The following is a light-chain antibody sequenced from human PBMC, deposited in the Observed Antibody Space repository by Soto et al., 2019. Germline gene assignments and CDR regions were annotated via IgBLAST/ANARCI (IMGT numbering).Light chain of an antibody. Sequence: EIVMTQSPVTLSVSPGERATLSCRASQTVTTDLAWYQQKPGQAPRLVIHGASTRATDFPARFSGSGSGTEFTLNISSLQSEDIAVYYCHQYSTWPRTFGQGTKVEIK. CDR1: QTVTTD. J-gene: IGKJ1*01. CDR3: HQYSTWPRT. CDR2: GAS. V-gene: IGKV3-15*01.